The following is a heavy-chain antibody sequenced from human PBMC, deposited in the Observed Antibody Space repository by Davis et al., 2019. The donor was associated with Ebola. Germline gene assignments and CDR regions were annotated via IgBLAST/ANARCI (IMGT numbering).Heavy chain of an antibody. CDR2: INQDESEK. CDR1: GFTCSHYW. J-gene: IGHJ6*02. D-gene: IGHD3-3*01. CDR3: VSGDGRGSSYEMDV. Sequence: GGSLRLSCAASGFTCSHYWMSWVRQAPGKGPEWVAIINQDESEKYYVDSVKGRFTISRDNAKNSLFMQMNSLRAEETAVYYCVSGDGRGSSYEMDVWGQGTTVTVSS. V-gene: IGHV3-7*03.